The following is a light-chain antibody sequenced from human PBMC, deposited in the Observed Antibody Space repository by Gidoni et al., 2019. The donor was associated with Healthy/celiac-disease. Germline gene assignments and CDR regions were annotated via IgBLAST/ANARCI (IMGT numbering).Light chain of an antibody. Sequence: EIMLTQSPATLSLSPGERATLSCRASQSVSSYLAWYQQKPGQAPRLLIYDASNRATGIPARFSGSGSGTDFTLTISSLEPEDFAVYYCQQRSNWPLTFGQXTRLEIK. CDR3: QQRSNWPLT. V-gene: IGKV3-11*01. J-gene: IGKJ5*01. CDR1: QSVSSY. CDR2: DAS.